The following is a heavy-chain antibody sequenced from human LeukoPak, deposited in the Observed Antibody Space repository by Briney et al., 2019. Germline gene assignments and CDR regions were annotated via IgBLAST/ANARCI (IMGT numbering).Heavy chain of an antibody. CDR2: ISWNSGSI. CDR3: ARGYYDFWSGYLGVFDY. D-gene: IGHD3-3*01. J-gene: IGHJ4*02. Sequence: PGGSLRLSCTASGFTFDDYAMYWVRQAPGKGLEWVSGISWNSGSIAYADSVKGRFTISRDNAKNSLYLQMNSLRAEDTAVYYCARGYYDFWSGYLGVFDYWGQGTLVTVSS. CDR1: GFTFDDYA. V-gene: IGHV3-9*01.